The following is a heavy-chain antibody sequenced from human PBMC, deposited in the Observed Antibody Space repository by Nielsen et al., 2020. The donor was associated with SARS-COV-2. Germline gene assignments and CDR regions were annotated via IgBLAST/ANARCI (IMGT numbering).Heavy chain of an antibody. CDR1: GFTLSRYW. Sequence: GGSLRLSCAASGFTLSRYWMNWVRQDPGKGLAWVSRISSDGTKTTYADSVKGRFTVSRDSAKNTLYLQMNSLRAEDTAVYYCVRVRDDGYYYDTGPFDNWGQGILVTVSS. J-gene: IGHJ4*02. D-gene: IGHD3-22*01. CDR2: ISSDGTKT. CDR3: VRVRDDGYYYDTGPFDN. V-gene: IGHV3-74*01.